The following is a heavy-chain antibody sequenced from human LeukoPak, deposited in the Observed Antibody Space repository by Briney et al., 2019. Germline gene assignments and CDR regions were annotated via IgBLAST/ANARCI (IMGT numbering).Heavy chain of an antibody. V-gene: IGHV1-18*01. CDR3: VREVEVVPAAILGSVPYYYYGMDV. J-gene: IGHJ6*02. CDR1: GYTFTSYG. D-gene: IGHD2-2*01. Sequence: GASVKVSCKASGYTFTSYGISWVRQAPGQGLEWMGWISAYNGNTNYAQKLQGRVTMTTDTSTSTAYMELRSLRSDDTAVYYCVREVEVVPAAILGSVPYYYYGMDVWGQGTTVTVSS. CDR2: ISAYNGNT.